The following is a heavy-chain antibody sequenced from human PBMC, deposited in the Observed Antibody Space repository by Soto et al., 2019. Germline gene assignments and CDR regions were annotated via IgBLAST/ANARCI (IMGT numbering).Heavy chain of an antibody. Sequence: QVQLVQSGAEVTEPGASVKLSCKASGFTFATYGLSWVRQAPGQGLEWMGWTVATTGSTIYAQKFQGRVTVTADRSTNIGYLELRSLTSDDTARYYCARVAGYGSGSRHFDSWGQGTLVTVSS. D-gene: IGHD3-10*01. CDR3: ARVAGYGSGSRHFDS. J-gene: IGHJ4*02. CDR2: TVATTGST. CDR1: GFTFATYG. V-gene: IGHV1-18*01.